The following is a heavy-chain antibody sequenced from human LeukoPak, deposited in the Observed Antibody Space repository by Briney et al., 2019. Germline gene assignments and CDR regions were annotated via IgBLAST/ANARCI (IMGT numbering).Heavy chain of an antibody. CDR3: ARDNSQGDSAWWFDP. D-gene: IGHD1-26*01. CDR1: GYTFTNNY. V-gene: IGHV1-46*01. Sequence: ASVKVSCKASGYTFTNNYMHWVRQAPGQGLEWMGIINPSGDNTWYAQKFQGRVTMTRDMATSTDYMEVSSLKSEDTAVYYRARDNSQGDSAWWFDPWGQGTLVTVSS. J-gene: IGHJ5*02. CDR2: INPSGDNT.